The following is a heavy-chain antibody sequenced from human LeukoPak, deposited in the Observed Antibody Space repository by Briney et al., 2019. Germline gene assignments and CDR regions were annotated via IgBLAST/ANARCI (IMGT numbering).Heavy chain of an antibody. CDR2: IYYSGST. Sequence: PSETLSLTCTVSGGSISSYYWSWIRQPPGKGLEWIGYIYYSGSTNYNPSLKSRVTISVDTSKNQFSLKLSSVTAADTAVYYCARAGSVSMSAFDYWGQGTLVTVSS. J-gene: IGHJ4*02. D-gene: IGHD6-6*01. CDR3: ARAGSVSMSAFDY. CDR1: GGSISSYY. V-gene: IGHV4-59*01.